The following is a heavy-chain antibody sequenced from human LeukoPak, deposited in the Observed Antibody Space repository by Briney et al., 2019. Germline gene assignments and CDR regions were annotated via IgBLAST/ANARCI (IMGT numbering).Heavy chain of an antibody. CDR2: IDPSSTYI. CDR3: AKDNAPDRRGYYDSSGYPKD. J-gene: IGHJ4*02. CDR1: RFTFSSYT. V-gene: IGHV3-21*01. D-gene: IGHD3-22*01. Sequence: GGSLRLSCSASRFTFSSYTMDWVRQAPGKGLEWVSSIDPSSTYIYYADSVKGRFTISRDNSKNTLYLQMNSLRAEDTAVYYCAKDNAPDRRGYYDSSGYPKDWGQGTLVTVSS.